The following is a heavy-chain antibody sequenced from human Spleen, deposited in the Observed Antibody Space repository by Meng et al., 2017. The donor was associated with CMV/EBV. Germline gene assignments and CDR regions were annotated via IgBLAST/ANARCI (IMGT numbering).Heavy chain of an antibody. J-gene: IGHJ4*02. CDR1: AYTFSDYY. CDR3: VREANDTSINIDS. D-gene: IGHD1-1*01. V-gene: IGHV1-2*02. Sequence: DSVKVSCKASAYTFSDYYIHWVRQAPGQRPEWMGWSSPNSGATLSAQRFQGRVTLTRDTSISTAYMALSRLTSNDTAVYYCVREANDTSINIDSWGQGTLVTVSS. CDR2: SSPNSGAT.